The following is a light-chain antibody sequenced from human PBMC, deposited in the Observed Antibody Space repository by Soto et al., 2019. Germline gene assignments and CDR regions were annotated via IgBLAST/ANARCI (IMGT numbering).Light chain of an antibody. V-gene: IGLV4-69*01. CDR3: QTGGTGIVV. J-gene: IGLJ2*01. Sequence: QLVLTQSPSASASLEASVKLTCTLSSGHSSYAIAGHQQQPEKAPRYLMKLNSDGSHGKGDGVPDRFSGSSSGAERYLTISSRQSEDEADYYCQTGGTGIVVFGGGTQVTVL. CDR1: SGHSSYA. CDR2: LNSDGSH.